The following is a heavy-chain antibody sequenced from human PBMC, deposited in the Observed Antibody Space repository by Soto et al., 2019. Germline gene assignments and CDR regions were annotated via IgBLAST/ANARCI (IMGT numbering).Heavy chain of an antibody. CDR2: IEWDDHK. Sequence: SGPTLVNPTQTLTLTCTISGITLSTNGMCVNWIRQPPGKALEWLARIEWDDHKYYSTSLKTRLTISMDTSKNQVVLTMTNMDPEDTAVYYCARDTGLEVGSWPYYYYGMDVWGQGTTVTVSS. V-gene: IGHV2-70*02. J-gene: IGHJ6*02. CDR1: GITLSTNGMC. D-gene: IGHD6-13*01. CDR3: ARDTGLEVGSWPYYYYGMDV.